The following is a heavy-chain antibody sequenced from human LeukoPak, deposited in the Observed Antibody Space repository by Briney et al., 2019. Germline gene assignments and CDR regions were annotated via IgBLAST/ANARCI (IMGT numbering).Heavy chain of an antibody. CDR1: GFTFSDYY. Sequence: GGSLRLSCAASGFTFSDYYMSWIRQAPGKGLEWVSYISSSGSTIYYADSVKGRFTISGDNSKNTLYLQMNSLRAEDTAVFYCARGGIYYGSGSYSPLDYWGQGTLVTVSP. J-gene: IGHJ4*02. CDR3: ARGGIYYGSGSYSPLDY. D-gene: IGHD3-10*01. V-gene: IGHV3-11*04. CDR2: ISSSGSTI.